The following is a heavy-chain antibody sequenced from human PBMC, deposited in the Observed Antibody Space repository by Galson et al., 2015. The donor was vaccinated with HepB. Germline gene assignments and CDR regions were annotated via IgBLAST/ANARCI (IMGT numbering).Heavy chain of an antibody. V-gene: IGHV1-18*01. Sequence: SVRVSCKASGYTFTRYAMHWVRQAPGQRLEWMGWISAYNGNTNYAQKLQGRVTMTTDTSTSTAYMELRSLRSDDTAVYYCARREMATHYYYYGMDVWGQGTTVTVSS. CDR3: ARREMATHYYYYGMDV. CDR2: ISAYNGNT. CDR1: GYTFTRYA. D-gene: IGHD5-24*01. J-gene: IGHJ6*02.